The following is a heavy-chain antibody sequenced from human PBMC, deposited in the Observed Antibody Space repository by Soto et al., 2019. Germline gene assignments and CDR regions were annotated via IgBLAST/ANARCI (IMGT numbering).Heavy chain of an antibody. J-gene: IGHJ1*01. V-gene: IGHV3-23*01. CDR1: GFTFSSYA. CDR3: AKAGYSSSWYGAGYFQH. CDR2: ISGSGGST. Sequence: PGGSLRLSCAASGFTFSSYAMSWVRQAPGKGLEWVSAISGSGGSTYYADSVKGRFTISRDNSKNTLYLQMNRLRAEDTAVYYCAKAGYSSSWYGAGYFQHWGQGTLVTVSS. D-gene: IGHD6-13*01.